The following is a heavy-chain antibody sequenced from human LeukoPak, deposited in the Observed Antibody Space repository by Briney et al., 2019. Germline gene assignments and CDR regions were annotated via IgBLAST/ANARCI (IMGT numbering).Heavy chain of an antibody. J-gene: IGHJ3*02. CDR1: GFIFSSFW. V-gene: IGHV3-7*01. Sequence: GGSLRLSCAASGFIFSSFWMTWVRQAPGKGLEWVSNIKQDGSEKYYVDSVKGRFTISRDNAKNSLYLQMNSLRAEDTAVYYCARDEYSGYDPDAFDIWGQRTMVTVSS. CDR2: IKQDGSEK. CDR3: ARDEYSGYDPDAFDI. D-gene: IGHD5-12*01.